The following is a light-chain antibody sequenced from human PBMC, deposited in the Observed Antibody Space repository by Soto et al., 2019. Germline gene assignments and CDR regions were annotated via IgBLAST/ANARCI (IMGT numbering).Light chain of an antibody. V-gene: IGKV3-11*01. CDR1: QSVGGY. CDR2: DAS. J-gene: IGKJ4*01. Sequence: EIVLTQSPATLSLSPGERATLSCRASQSVGGYLDWYQQKPGQAPRLLIYDASNRASGIPARFSGSGSGTDFTPTISSLEPEDLAVYYCHQRSNWPPLTFGGGIKVEIK. CDR3: HQRSNWPPLT.